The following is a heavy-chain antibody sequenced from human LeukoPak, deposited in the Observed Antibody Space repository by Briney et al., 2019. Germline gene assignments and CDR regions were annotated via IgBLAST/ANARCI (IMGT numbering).Heavy chain of an antibody. CDR2: ISYDGSNK. Sequence: GRSLRLSCAASDSTFSTNGMHWVRQAPGKGLEWVAVISYDGSNKYYADSVKGRFTISRDNSKNTLYLQMNSLRAEDTAVYYCARGITGMVLDYWGQGTLVTVSS. J-gene: IGHJ4*02. D-gene: IGHD5-18*01. CDR1: DSTFSTNG. CDR3: ARGITGMVLDY. V-gene: IGHV3-30*03.